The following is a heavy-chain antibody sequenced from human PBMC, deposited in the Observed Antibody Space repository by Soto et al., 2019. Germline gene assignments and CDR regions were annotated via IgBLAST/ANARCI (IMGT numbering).Heavy chain of an antibody. D-gene: IGHD3-16*01. Sequence: ASVKVSCKTSGYDFLSYGISWVRQAPGQGPEWMGWISGYSGNTKYAQKFQGRVTLTTDTSTNTAYVDVTSLTSDDTAVYYCVRDRGSALGWFDPWGQGTLVTVSS. CDR3: VRDRGSALGWFDP. V-gene: IGHV1-18*01. CDR1: GYDFLSYG. CDR2: ISGYSGNT. J-gene: IGHJ5*02.